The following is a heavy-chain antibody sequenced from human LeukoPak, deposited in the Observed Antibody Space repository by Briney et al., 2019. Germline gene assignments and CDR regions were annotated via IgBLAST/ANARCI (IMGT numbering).Heavy chain of an antibody. Sequence: GGSLRLSCAASGITLSKVWMSWVRQAPGKGREWVVCIKRKTDGGTTNYAAPVKGRFIISRDDSKNTLYLQMNSLKTEDTAVYYCSTRIYDILTGSPDAFDIWGQGTMVTVSS. D-gene: IGHD3-9*01. CDR2: IKRKTDGGTT. CDR3: STRIYDILTGSPDAFDI. J-gene: IGHJ3*02. V-gene: IGHV3-15*01. CDR1: GITLSKVW.